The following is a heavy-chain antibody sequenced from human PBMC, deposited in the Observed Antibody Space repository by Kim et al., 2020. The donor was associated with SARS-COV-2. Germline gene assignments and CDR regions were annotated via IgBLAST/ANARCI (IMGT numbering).Heavy chain of an antibody. CDR2: IWYDGSNK. Sequence: GGSLRLSCAASGFTFSSYGMHWVRQAPGKGLEWVAVIWYDGSNKYYADSVKGRFTISRDNSKNTLYLQMNSLRAEDTAVYYCASCYGDYGYYYYGVDVWGQGTTVTVSS. D-gene: IGHD4-17*01. CDR3: ASCYGDYGYYYYGVDV. J-gene: IGHJ6*02. V-gene: IGHV3-33*01. CDR1: GFTFSSYG.